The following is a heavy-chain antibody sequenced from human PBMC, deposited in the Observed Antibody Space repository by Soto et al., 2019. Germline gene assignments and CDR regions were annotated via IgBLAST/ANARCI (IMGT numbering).Heavy chain of an antibody. J-gene: IGHJ6*02. CDR2: LYSDGST. D-gene: IGHD4-17*01. CDR1: GITVSNNY. CDR3: TRGPYGTGADYYYGMDV. V-gene: IGHV3-53*04. Sequence: EVQLVESGGGLVQPGGSLRLSCAVSGITVSNNYMSWVRRAPGKGLEWISVLYSDGSTFYADSARGRFTISRHNSMNTLYLQMNSLRTDDTAVYYCTRGPYGTGADYYYGMDVWGQGTTVTVSS.